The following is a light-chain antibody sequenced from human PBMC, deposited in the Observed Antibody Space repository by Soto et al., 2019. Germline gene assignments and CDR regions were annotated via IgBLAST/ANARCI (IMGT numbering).Light chain of an antibody. J-gene: IGKJ1*01. Sequence: EIVWTQSSATLSLSPAERSTLSCRASQSVSSALAWYQQKPGLPPRLIIYDASTRATGIPARFSGSGSGTDFTLTIRSLQSQDFAVYYCQKYNKWTRTFGKGNTGDIK. CDR2: DAS. CDR3: QKYNKWTRT. V-gene: IGKV3-15*01. CDR1: QSVSSA.